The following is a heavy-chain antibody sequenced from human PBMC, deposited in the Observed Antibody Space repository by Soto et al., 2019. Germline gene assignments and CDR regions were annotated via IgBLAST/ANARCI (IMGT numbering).Heavy chain of an antibody. CDR1: GFSLSTSGVG. V-gene: IGHV2-5*02. CDR2: IYWDDDK. Sequence: QITLKESGPPRVQPTQTLTLTCTFSGFSLSTSGVGVGWIRQPPGKALEWLVVIYWDDDKRYSPSLQNRLTITKDTSNNQVVLTLTNLDPVDTATYYCAHRSLSSGTSWDGGYFDYWGQGTLVTVSS. D-gene: IGHD1-26*01. CDR3: AHRSLSSGTSWDGGYFDY. J-gene: IGHJ4*02.